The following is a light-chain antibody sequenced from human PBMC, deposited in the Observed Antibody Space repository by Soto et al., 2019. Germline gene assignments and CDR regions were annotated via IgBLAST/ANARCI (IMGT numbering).Light chain of an antibody. J-gene: IGKJ4*01. CDR1: QGISSY. V-gene: IGKV1-9*01. Sequence: DIQLTQSPSFLSASVGDRVTITCRASQGISSYLAWYQQKPGKAPKLLIYAASTLQSGVPSRFSGSGSGTEFTLTISSLQPEDFATYYCQQLNSYRALTFGGGTTVEIK. CDR2: AAS. CDR3: QQLNSYRALT.